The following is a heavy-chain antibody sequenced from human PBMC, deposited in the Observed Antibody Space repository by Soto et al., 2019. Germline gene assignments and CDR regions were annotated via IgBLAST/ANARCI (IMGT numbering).Heavy chain of an antibody. CDR2: INAGDGNT. J-gene: IGHJ6*01. D-gene: IGHD4-17*01. CDR3: ARGPESTAYDDYCMDV. V-gene: IGHV1-3*01. Sequence: QVQLGQSGAEVKKPGASVKVSCRASGYTFTSYAIHWVRRAPGQGLEWMGWINAGDGNTKYSPEFQGRVTIIRDTSATTAFIELISLTSADTAVYYCARGPESTAYDDYCMDVWGQGTTVTVSS. CDR1: GYTFTSYA.